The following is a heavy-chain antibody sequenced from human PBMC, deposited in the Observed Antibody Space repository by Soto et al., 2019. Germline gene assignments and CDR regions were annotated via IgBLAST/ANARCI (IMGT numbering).Heavy chain of an antibody. CDR2: FDPEDGET. CDR3: AIFTYYDFWSGSSNWFDY. Sequence: ASVKVSCKVSGYTLTELSMHWVRQAPGKGLEWMGGFDPEDGETIYAQKFQGRVTMTEDTSTDTAYMELSSLRSEDTAVYYCAIFTYYDFWSGSSNWFDYWGQGTLVTVSS. V-gene: IGHV1-24*01. J-gene: IGHJ5*01. CDR1: GYTLTELS. D-gene: IGHD3-3*01.